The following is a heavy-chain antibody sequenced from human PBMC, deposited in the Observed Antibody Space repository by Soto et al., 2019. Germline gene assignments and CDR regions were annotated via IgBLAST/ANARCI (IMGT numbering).Heavy chain of an antibody. D-gene: IGHD1-7*01. Sequence: QVQLVESGGGVVQPGRSLRLSCVASGFIFGSYGMQWVRQAPGKGLEWVAVISYDGSNKYYADSVKGRFTISRDNSKHTLYLQMNSLRAEDTAVYYCAKVAGTKEGSFDYWGQGTLVTVSS. CDR1: GFIFGSYG. V-gene: IGHV3-30*18. CDR3: AKVAGTKEGSFDY. J-gene: IGHJ4*02. CDR2: ISYDGSNK.